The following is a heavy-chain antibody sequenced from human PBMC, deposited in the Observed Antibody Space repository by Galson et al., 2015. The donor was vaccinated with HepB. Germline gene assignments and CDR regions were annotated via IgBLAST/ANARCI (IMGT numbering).Heavy chain of an antibody. D-gene: IGHD2-15*01. CDR1: GYTFTGYY. J-gene: IGHJ5*02. Sequence: SVKVSCKASGYTFTGYYMHWVRQAPGQGLEWMGWINPNSGGTNYAQKFQGRVTMTRDTSISTDYMELSRLRSDDTAVYYCAREEEVVVAAPVSWGQGTLVTVSS. CDR2: INPNSGGT. V-gene: IGHV1-2*02. CDR3: AREEEVVVAAPVS.